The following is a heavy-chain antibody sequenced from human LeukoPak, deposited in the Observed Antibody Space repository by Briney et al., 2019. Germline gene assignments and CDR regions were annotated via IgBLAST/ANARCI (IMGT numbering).Heavy chain of an antibody. J-gene: IGHJ5*02. V-gene: IGHV1-8*01. CDR3: ARERYDILTGYYDWFDP. Sequence: GASVKVSCKASGYTFTSYDINWVRQATGQGLEWMGWMNPNSGNTGYAQKFQGRVTMTRNTSISTAYMELSSLRSEDTAVYYCARERYDILTGYYDWFDPWGQGTLVTVSS. D-gene: IGHD3-9*01. CDR1: GYTFTSYD. CDR2: MNPNSGNT.